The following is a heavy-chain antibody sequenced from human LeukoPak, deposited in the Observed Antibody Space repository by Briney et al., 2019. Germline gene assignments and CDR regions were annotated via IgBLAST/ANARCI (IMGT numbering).Heavy chain of an antibody. CDR3: ARAPPRQQWLEVSDY. CDR1: GFTFSSYA. D-gene: IGHD6-19*01. V-gene: IGHV3-30*14. Sequence: GRSLRLSCAASGFTFSSYAMHWVRQAPGKGLEWVAVISYDGSNKYYADSVKGRFTISRDNSKNTLYLQMNSLRAEDTAVYYCARAPPRQQWLEVSDYWGQGTLVTVSS. CDR2: ISYDGSNK. J-gene: IGHJ4*02.